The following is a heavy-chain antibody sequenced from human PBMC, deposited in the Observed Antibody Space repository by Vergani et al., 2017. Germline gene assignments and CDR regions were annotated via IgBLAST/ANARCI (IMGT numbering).Heavy chain of an antibody. Sequence: QVQLQESGPGLVKPSQTLSLTCTVSGGSINSHNYYWSWIRQPAGKGREWIGRIHTSGSTNYNPSLKSLVTMSEDTSKNQFSLNLTSVTAADTAVYFWARGSCLGGSCYKPRFDYWGQGILVTVSS. J-gene: IGHJ4*02. CDR3: ARGSCLGGSCYKPRFDY. CDR1: GGSINSHNYY. CDR2: IHTSGST. D-gene: IGHD2-15*01. V-gene: IGHV4-61*02.